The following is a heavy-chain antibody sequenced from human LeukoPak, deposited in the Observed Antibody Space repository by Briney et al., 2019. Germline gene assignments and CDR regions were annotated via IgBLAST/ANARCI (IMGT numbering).Heavy chain of an antibody. J-gene: IGHJ4*02. V-gene: IGHV3-30*02. D-gene: IGHD3-9*01. Sequence: GGSLRLSCAASGFTFSSYGMHWVRQAPGKGLEWVTFIWYDASNKYYAESVKGRFTISRDNSRNTVFLQMNSLRAEDTAIYYCATDISTHYFGSWGQGTLVTVSS. CDR3: ATDISTHYFGS. CDR2: IWYDASNK. CDR1: GFTFSSYG.